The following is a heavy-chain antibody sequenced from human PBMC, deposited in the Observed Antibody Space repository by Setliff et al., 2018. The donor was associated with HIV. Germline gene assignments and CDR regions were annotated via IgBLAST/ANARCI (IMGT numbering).Heavy chain of an antibody. CDR3: ARNPRIAVAGTDYYYYMDV. D-gene: IGHD6-19*01. CDR1: GYTFTSYY. J-gene: IGHJ6*03. V-gene: IGHV1-46*01. Sequence: SVKVSCKASGYTFTSYYMHWVRQAPGQGLEWMGIIDPSGGSTSYAQKLQGRVTMTRDTSTSTVYMELSSLRSEDTAVYYCARNPRIAVAGTDYYYYMDVWGKGTTVTVSS. CDR2: IDPSGGST.